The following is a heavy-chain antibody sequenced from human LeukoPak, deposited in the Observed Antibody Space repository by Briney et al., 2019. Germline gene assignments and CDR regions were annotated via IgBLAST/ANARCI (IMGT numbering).Heavy chain of an antibody. CDR3: ARDTKVIAVAGYYFDY. CDR1: GYTFTGYY. J-gene: IGHJ4*02. Sequence: ASVKVSCKASGYTFTGYYMHWVRQAPGQGLEWMGWINPNSGGTNYAQKFQGWVTMTRDTSTSTAYMELSRLRSDDTAVHYCARDTKVIAVAGYYFDYWGQGTLVTVSS. CDR2: INPNSGGT. D-gene: IGHD6-19*01. V-gene: IGHV1-2*04.